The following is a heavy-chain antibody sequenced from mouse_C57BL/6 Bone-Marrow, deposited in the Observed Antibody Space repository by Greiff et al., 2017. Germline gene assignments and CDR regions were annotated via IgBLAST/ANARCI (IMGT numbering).Heavy chain of an antibody. D-gene: IGHD1-1*01. CDR3: ARKGIYYYGGYYAMDY. J-gene: IGHJ4*01. Sequence: VQLVESGPGLVQPSQSLSITCTVSGFSLTSYGVHWVRQSPGKGLEWLGVIWSGGSTDYNAAFISRLSISKDNSKSQVFFKMNSLQADDTAIYYCARKGIYYYGGYYAMDYWGQGTSVTVSS. CDR2: IWSGGST. CDR1: GFSLTSYG. V-gene: IGHV2-2*01.